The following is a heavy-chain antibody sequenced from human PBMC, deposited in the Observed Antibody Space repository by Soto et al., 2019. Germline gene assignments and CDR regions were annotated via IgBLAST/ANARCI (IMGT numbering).Heavy chain of an antibody. J-gene: IGHJ6*02. Sequence: QVQLQESGPGPVKPSQTLSLTCTVSGGSISSGDYYWNWIRQPPGKGLEWIGYIYYSGSTNYNPSLKSRVTISVDTSKNQFSLKLSSVTAADTAIYYCAKSPSGSYVMDVWGQGTTVTVSS. D-gene: IGHD3-10*01. V-gene: IGHV4-30-4*01. CDR1: GGSISSGDYY. CDR2: IYYSGST. CDR3: AKSPSGSYVMDV.